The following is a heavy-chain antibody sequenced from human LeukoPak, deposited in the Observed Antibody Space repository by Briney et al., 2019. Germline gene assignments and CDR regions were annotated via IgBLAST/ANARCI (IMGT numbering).Heavy chain of an antibody. V-gene: IGHV5-51*01. CDR1: GSPFIKSS. J-gene: IGHJ4*02. Sequence: GEPLNISFKAPGSPFIKSSIGWVRQIPAKGLEWMGIIDPRDSDTRYSPSVEGQVTISADKSVSTAYLQWSSLRASDTAMYYCARHSTSASGTYALDFWGRGTLVSVPS. CDR2: IDPRDSDT. CDR3: ARHSTSASGTYALDF. D-gene: IGHD3-10*01.